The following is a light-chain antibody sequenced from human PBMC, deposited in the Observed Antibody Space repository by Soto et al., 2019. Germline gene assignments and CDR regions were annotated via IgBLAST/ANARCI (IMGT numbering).Light chain of an antibody. CDR2: GAS. Sequence: EIVLTQSPATLSFSPGERATLSCRASQSIISDSLAWYQQKPGQAPRLLLSGASSRATGIPDRFSGSGSGTYFTLPVSRLEPEDFEVFYCQQYGSSPPTFGQGTKVEIK. CDR3: QQYGSSPPT. CDR1: QSIISDS. V-gene: IGKV3-20*01. J-gene: IGKJ2*01.